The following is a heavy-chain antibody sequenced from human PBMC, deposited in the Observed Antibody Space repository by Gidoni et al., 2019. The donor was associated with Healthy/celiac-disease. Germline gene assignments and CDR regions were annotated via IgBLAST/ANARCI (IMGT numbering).Heavy chain of an antibody. D-gene: IGHD6-6*01. V-gene: IGHV4-39*01. J-gene: IGHJ5*02. CDR2: IYYSGST. CDR1: GGSISSSSYY. Sequence: QLQLQESGPGLVKPSETLSLTCTVSGGSISSSSYYWGWIRQPPGKGLEWSGSIYYSGSTYYNPSLKSRVTISVDTSNNQFSLKLSSVTAADTAVYYCARFRGISSSFHYAFWFDPWGQGTLVTVSS. CDR3: ARFRGISSSFHYAFWFDP.